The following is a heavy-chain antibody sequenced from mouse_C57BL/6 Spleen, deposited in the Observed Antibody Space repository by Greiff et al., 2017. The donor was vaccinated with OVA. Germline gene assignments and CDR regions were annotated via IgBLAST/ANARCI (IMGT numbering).Heavy chain of an antibody. J-gene: IGHJ2*01. CDR2: IYPGDGDT. D-gene: IGHD2-1*01. CDR3: ARKDGNSLLFDY. Sequence: VQLQQSGPELVKPGASVKISCKASGYAFSSSWMNWVKQRPGKGLEWIGRIYPGDGDTNYNGKFKGKATLTADKSSSTAYMQLSSLTSEDSAVYFCARKDGNSLLFDYWGQGTTLTVSS. V-gene: IGHV1-82*01. CDR1: GYAFSSSW.